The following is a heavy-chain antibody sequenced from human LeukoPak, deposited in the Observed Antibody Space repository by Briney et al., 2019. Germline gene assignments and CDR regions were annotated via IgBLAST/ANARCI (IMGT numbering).Heavy chain of an antibody. D-gene: IGHD1-14*01. CDR3: ARGPYRGFDY. J-gene: IGHJ4*02. CDR2: INHSGNN. Sequence: WDPLSLTCAVYGGSFSGYYWSWIRQPPGKGLEWIGEINHSGNNNYNPSLKSRVTISVDTSKNQFSLKLSSVTAADTAVYYCARGPYRGFDYWGQGTLVTVSS. V-gene: IGHV4-34*01. CDR1: GGSFSGYY.